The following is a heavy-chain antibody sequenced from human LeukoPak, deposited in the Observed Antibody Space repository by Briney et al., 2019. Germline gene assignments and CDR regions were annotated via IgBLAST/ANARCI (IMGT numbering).Heavy chain of an antibody. D-gene: IGHD3-9*01. CDR1: GFTFSSYE. J-gene: IGHJ4*02. CDR3: AREGYFDWLLYFDY. Sequence: PGGSLRLSCAASGFTFSSYEMNWVRQAPGKGLEWVSYISSSGSTIYYADSVKGRFTISRDNAKNSLYLQMNSLRAEDTAVYHCAREGYFDWLLYFDYWGQGTLVTVSS. CDR2: ISSSGSTI. V-gene: IGHV3-48*03.